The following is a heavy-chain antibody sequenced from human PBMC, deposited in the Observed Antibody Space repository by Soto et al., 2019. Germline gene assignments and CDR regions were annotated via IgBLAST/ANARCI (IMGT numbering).Heavy chain of an antibody. V-gene: IGHV3-23*01. D-gene: IGHD4-17*01. CDR1: GFPFSGHS. CDR2: ISGSGGST. J-gene: IGHJ3*02. CDR3: AKDYPMTTKAFDI. Sequence: GGALRLPCATPGFPFSGHSMSWVRPAPGKGLEWVSAISGSGGSTYYADSVKGRFTISRDNSKNTLYLQMNSLRAEDTAVYYCAKDYPMTTKAFDIWGQGTMVTVSS.